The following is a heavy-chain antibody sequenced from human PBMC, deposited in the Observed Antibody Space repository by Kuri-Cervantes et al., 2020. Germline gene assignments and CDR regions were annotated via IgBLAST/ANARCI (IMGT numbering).Heavy chain of an antibody. Sequence: LSLTCAASGFTFSSYAMHWVRQAPGKGLEWVAVISYDGSNKYYADSAKGRFTISRDNSKNTLYLQMNSLRAEDTAVYYCAKDRLRFVDYWGQGTLVTVSS. CDR1: GFTFSSYA. CDR3: AKDRLRFVDY. CDR2: ISYDGSNK. V-gene: IGHV3-30*04. D-gene: IGHD3-10*01. J-gene: IGHJ4*02.